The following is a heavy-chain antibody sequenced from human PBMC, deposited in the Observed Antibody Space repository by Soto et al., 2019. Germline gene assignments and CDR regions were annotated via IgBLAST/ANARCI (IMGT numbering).Heavy chain of an antibody. J-gene: IGHJ6*02. D-gene: IGHD2-2*01. CDR3: ARRSSYYYYFAMDV. Sequence: QVQLQQWGAGLLKPSEILSLTCAVYGGSFNDYYSTWIRQSPGKGLEWIGEINHSGSTNYNPSLKSRVTISIDTSRNEFSLNLSSVTAADTAVYYCARRSSYYYYFAMDVWGQGTTVTVSS. CDR2: INHSGST. V-gene: IGHV4-34*01. CDR1: GGSFNDYY.